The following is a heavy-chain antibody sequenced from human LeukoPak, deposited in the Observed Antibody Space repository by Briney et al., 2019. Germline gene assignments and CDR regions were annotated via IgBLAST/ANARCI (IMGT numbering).Heavy chain of an antibody. Sequence: PSETLSLTCAVSGYSINSGYYWGWIRQPPGKGLEWIESIYHGGRTYYNPSLYCGVTISIDTSKNQFSLKLRSVTAADTAVDYCARGVIMEPGYYFDYWGQGTLVTVSS. J-gene: IGHJ4*02. CDR1: GYSINSGYY. D-gene: IGHD3-3*01. CDR3: ARGVIMEPGYYFDY. CDR2: IYHGGRT. V-gene: IGHV4-38-2*01.